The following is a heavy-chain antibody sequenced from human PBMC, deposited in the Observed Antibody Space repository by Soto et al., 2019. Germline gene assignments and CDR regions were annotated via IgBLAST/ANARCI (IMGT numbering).Heavy chain of an antibody. CDR1: GGSVSGYY. V-gene: IGHV4-34*01. D-gene: IGHD1-26*01. Sequence: QVQLQQWGAGLLKPSETLSLPCAVYGGSVSGYYWTWIRQPPGKGLEWIGEINHGGTTHYNPSLKSRVTLSVDTAKNQFALELSSVSAADQAVYYCARTQIGSVGSRRGFFDYWGQGILVTVSS. CDR2: INHGGTT. CDR3: ARTQIGSVGSRRGFFDY. J-gene: IGHJ4*02.